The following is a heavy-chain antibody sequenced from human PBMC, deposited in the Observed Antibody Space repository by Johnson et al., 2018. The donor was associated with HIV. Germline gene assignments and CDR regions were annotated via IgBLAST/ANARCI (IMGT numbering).Heavy chain of an antibody. D-gene: IGHD5-18*01. CDR3: ARLPSGYSRDDLDI. J-gene: IGHJ3*02. Sequence: QVQLVESGGVVVQPGGSLRLSCAASGFTFSSYGMHWVRQAPGKGLEWVAVIWYDGSNEHYANSVKGRFTISRDNSENSLYLQMNSLRAEDTALYYCARLPSGYSRDDLDIWGQGTMVTVSS. V-gene: IGHV3-33*08. CDR2: IWYDGSNE. CDR1: GFTFSSYG.